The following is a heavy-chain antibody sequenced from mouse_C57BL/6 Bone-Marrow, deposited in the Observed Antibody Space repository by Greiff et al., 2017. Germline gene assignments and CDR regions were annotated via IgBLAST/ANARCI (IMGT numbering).Heavy chain of an antibody. V-gene: IGHV1-19*01. D-gene: IGHD1-1*01. Sequence: VQLQQSGPVLVKPGASVKMSCKASGYTFTDYYMNWVKQSHGKSLEWIGVINPYNGGTSYNQKFKGKATLTVDTSSSTAYMELNSLTSEDSAVYYCARNPPFCYGSAWFAYWGQGTLVTVSA. CDR1: GYTFTDYY. J-gene: IGHJ3*01. CDR2: INPYNGGT. CDR3: ARNPPFCYGSAWFAY.